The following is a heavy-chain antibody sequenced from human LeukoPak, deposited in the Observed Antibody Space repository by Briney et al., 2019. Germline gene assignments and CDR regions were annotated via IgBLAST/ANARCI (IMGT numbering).Heavy chain of an antibody. CDR3: AEDGEPLNYYYYYYMDV. CDR1: GFTFSSYG. V-gene: IGHV3-30*02. D-gene: IGHD1-14*01. Sequence: PGGSLRLSSAASGFTFSSYGMHWGRQAPGKGLEWVAFIRYDGSNKYYADSVKGRFTISRDNSKNTMYLQTNSLRAEDPAVYYCAEDGEPLNYYYYYYMDVWGKGTTVTVSS. J-gene: IGHJ6*03. CDR2: IRYDGSNK.